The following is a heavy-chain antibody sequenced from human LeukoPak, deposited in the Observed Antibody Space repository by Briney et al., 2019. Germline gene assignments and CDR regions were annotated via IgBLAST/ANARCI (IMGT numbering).Heavy chain of an antibody. Sequence: GGSLRLSCAASGFTFGNYWVHWVRQAPGKGLVWVSRINRDGSTTKYADSVKGRFTVSRDNAKNTLNLQMNSLRAGDTAVYYCARDKKSGESSEIDYWGQGTLVTVSS. D-gene: IGHD3-10*01. CDR2: INRDGSTT. V-gene: IGHV3-74*03. CDR1: GFTFGNYW. J-gene: IGHJ4*02. CDR3: ARDKKSGESSEIDY.